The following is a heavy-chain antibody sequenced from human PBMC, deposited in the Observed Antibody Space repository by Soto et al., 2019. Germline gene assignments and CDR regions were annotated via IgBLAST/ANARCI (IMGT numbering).Heavy chain of an antibody. CDR1: GYTFTSYG. J-gene: IGHJ4*02. CDR3: TRAKDFWSAYFSDY. V-gene: IGHV1-18*04. CDR2: ISAYNGNT. D-gene: IGHD3-3*01. Sequence: GASVKVSCKASGYTFTSYGISWVRQAPGQGLEWMGWISAYNGNTNYAQKLQGRVTMTTDTSTSTAYMELRSLRSDDTAVYYCTRAKDFWSAYFSDYWGQGTLVMVS.